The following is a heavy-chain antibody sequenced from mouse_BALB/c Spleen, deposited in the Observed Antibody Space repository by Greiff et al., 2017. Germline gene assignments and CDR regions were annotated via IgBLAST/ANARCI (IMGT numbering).Heavy chain of an antibody. Sequence: EVKLVESGGGLVQPGGSLRLSCATSGFTFTDYYMSWVRQPPGKALEWLGFIRNKANGYTTEYSASVKGRFTISRDNSQSILYLQMNTLRAEDSATYYCARDMGGYDEYYFDYWGQGTTLTVSS. V-gene: IGHV7-3*02. D-gene: IGHD2-2*01. CDR1: GFTFTDYY. CDR2: IRNKANGYTT. CDR3: ARDMGGYDEYYFDY. J-gene: IGHJ2*01.